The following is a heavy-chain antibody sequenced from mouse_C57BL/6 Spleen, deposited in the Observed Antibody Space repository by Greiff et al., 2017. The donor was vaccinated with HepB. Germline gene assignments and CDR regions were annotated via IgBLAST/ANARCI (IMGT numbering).Heavy chain of an antibody. V-gene: IGHV1-62-2*01. CDR1: GYTFTEYT. D-gene: IGHD1-1*01. CDR2: FYPGSGSI. CDR3: ARHENTAVVATDWYFDF. Sequence: QVQLQQSGAELVKPGASVKLSCKASGYTFTEYTIHWVKQRSGQGLEWIGWFYPGSGSIKYNEKFKDKATLTANKSSSTAYMELSSLTAEDSAVYVCARHENTAVVATDWYFDFWGPGTTVTVSA. J-gene: IGHJ1*01.